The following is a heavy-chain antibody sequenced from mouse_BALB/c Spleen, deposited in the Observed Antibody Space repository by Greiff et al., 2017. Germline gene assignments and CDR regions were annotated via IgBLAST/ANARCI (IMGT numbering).Heavy chain of an antibody. Sequence: EVKLMESGPSLVKPSQTLSLTCSVTGDSITSGYWNWIRKFPGNKLEYMGYISYSGSTYYNPSLKSRISITRDTSKNQYYLQLNSVTTEDTATYYCARFSVSYYAMDYWGQGTSVTVSS. CDR2: ISYSGST. CDR1: GDSITSGY. CDR3: ARFSVSYYAMDY. V-gene: IGHV3-8*02. J-gene: IGHJ4*01.